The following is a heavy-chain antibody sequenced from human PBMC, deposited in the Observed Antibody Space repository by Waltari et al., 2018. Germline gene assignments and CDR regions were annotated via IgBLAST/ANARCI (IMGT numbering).Heavy chain of an antibody. CDR1: GFTFDDYA. J-gene: IGHJ4*02. CDR3: VRGKWLHFYHYFDY. V-gene: IGHV3-9*01. D-gene: IGHD3-3*02. Sequence: EVQLVESGGGLVPPGRSLTLSCAASGFTFDDYAMHWVRQAPGKGLEWVAGLTWNSATVGYADSVKGRFTISRDNAGNSLSLQMNALRPDDTALYYCVRGKWLHFYHYFDYWGQGALVTVSS. CDR2: LTWNSATV.